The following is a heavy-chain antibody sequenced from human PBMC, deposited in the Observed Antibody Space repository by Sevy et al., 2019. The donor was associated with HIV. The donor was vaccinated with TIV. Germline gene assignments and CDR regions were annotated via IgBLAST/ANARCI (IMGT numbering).Heavy chain of an antibody. CDR3: ARERTTVVVPFFDS. V-gene: IGHV3-30*14. CDR2: ISYDGRNK. CDR1: GFTFSSYA. J-gene: IGHJ4*02. D-gene: IGHD3-22*01. Sequence: GGSLRLSCAASGFTFSSYAVHWVRQAPGKGLEWVAVISYDGRNKNYADSVKGRFSISRDNSKNTLSLQMNSLRGEDTAVYYCARERTTVVVPFFDSWGQGILVTVSS.